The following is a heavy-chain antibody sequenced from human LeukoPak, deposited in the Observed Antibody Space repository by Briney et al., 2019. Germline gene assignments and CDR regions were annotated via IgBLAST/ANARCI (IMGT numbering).Heavy chain of an antibody. V-gene: IGHV4-38-2*02. D-gene: IGHD3-3*01. J-gene: IGHJ4*02. CDR3: AEGLAPFDY. Sequence: SETLSLTCTVSGYSLSSGYYWGWIRQPPGKGLEWIGSIYHSGSTYYNPSLKSRVTISVDTSKNQFSLKLSSVTAADTAVYYCAEGLAPFDYWGQGTLVTVSS. CDR2: IYHSGST. CDR1: GYSLSSGYY.